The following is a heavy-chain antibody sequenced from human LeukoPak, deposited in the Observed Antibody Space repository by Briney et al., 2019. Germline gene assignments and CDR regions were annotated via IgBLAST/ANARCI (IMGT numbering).Heavy chain of an antibody. J-gene: IGHJ3*02. CDR3: ARGSDRVVVAADAFDI. V-gene: IGHV4-59*08. D-gene: IGHD2-15*01. CDR1: GGSISSYY. Sequence: SETLSLTCTVSGGSISSYYWSWIRQPPGKGLEWIGYIYYSGSTNYNPSLKSRVTISVDTSKNQYSLKLSSVTAADTAVYYCARGSDRVVVAADAFDIWGQGTMVTVSS. CDR2: IYYSGST.